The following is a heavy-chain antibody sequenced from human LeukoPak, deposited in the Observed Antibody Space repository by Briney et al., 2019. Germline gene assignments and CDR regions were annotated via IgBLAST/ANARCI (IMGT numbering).Heavy chain of an antibody. CDR1: GDSIISSSYY. D-gene: IGHD3-22*01. V-gene: IGHV4-39*02. J-gene: IGHJ4*02. CDR2: IYYTGNK. CDR3: ARLSLGLYDSSGYFDY. Sequence: SETLSLTCTVSGDSIISSSYYWDWIRQPPGKWLEWIGSIYYTGNKYTNPSLEGRVTISIDTSRNHFSLKLRSVTAADTAVYYCARLSLGLYDSSGYFDYWGQGSPVTVSS.